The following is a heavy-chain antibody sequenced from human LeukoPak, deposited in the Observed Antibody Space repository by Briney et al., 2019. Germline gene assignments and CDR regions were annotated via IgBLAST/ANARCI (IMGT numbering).Heavy chain of an antibody. J-gene: IGHJ5*02. V-gene: IGHV1-18*04. CDR1: GYTFTSYG. D-gene: IGHD3-10*01. CDR3: ARVAMVRGVIMDWFDP. CDR2: ISAYNGNT. Sequence: ASVKVSCKASGYTFTSYGISWVRQAPGQGLEWMGWISAYNGNTNYAQKLQGRVTMTTDTSTGTAYMELRSLRSDDTAVYYCARVAMVRGVIMDWFDPWGQGTLVTVSS.